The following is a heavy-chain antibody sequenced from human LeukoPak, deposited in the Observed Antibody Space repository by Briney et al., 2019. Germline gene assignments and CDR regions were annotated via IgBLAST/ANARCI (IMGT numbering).Heavy chain of an antibody. CDR3: ARYHDFWSGYAFDY. Sequence: PSETLSLTCTVSGGSISSYYWSWIRQPPGKGPEWIGYIYYSGSTNYNPTLKSRVTISVDTSKNQFSLKLSSVTAADTAVYYCARYHDFWSGYAFDYWGQGTLVTVSS. D-gene: IGHD3-3*01. J-gene: IGHJ4*02. CDR2: IYYSGST. CDR1: GGSISSYY. V-gene: IGHV4-59*08.